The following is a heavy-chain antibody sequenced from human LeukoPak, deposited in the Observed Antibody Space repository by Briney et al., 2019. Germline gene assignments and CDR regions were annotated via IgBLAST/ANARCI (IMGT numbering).Heavy chain of an antibody. D-gene: IGHD6-19*01. CDR3: VRSSREIGWPDY. V-gene: IGHV4-59*08. CDR2: IYHTGST. CDR1: GGSISTYY. Sequence: PSETLSLTCTVSGGSISTYYWSWIRQPPGKGLEWIGYIYHTGSTKYNPSLKSRLNISVDTSKNQFSLKLTSVTATDTAVYYCVRSSREIGWPDYWGQGTLVTVSS. J-gene: IGHJ4*02.